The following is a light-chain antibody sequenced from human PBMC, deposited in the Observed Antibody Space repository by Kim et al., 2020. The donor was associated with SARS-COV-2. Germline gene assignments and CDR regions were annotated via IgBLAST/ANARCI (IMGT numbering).Light chain of an antibody. V-gene: IGKV1-39*01. CDR2: AAS. Sequence: SVSVGDKVPITCRARQSISSYFNWYQQKTGKAPKLLIYAASSLQSEVPSKFSGGGSETDFALTISSLQPEDFATYYCQQSYSTQYTFGQGTKLEI. J-gene: IGKJ2*01. CDR1: QSISSY. CDR3: QQSYSTQYT.